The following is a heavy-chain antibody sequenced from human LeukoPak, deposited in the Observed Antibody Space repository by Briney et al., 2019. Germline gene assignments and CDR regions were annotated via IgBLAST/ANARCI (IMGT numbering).Heavy chain of an antibody. Sequence: GGSLRLSCAASGFTFSSYWMSWVRQAPGNGLEWVANIKQDGSEKRYVDSVKGRFTISRDNAKNSLYLQMNSLRAEDTAVYYCARDLYSYGYYFDYWGQGTLVTVSS. CDR1: GFTFSSYW. CDR3: ARDLYSYGYYFDY. D-gene: IGHD5-18*01. CDR2: IKQDGSEK. V-gene: IGHV3-7*01. J-gene: IGHJ4*02.